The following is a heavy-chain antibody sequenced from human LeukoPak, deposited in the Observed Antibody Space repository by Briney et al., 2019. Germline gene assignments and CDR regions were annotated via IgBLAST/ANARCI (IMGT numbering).Heavy chain of an antibody. D-gene: IGHD6-6*01. CDR2: IYYSGST. CDR1: GGPISSHY. J-gene: IGHJ6*03. V-gene: IGHV4-59*11. CDR3: ARVTLIAARRDYYYYMDV. Sequence: SETLSLTCTVSGGPISSHYWSWIRQPPGKGLEWIGYIYYSGSTNYNPSLKSRVTISVDTSKNQFSLKLSSVTAADTAVYYCARVTLIAARRDYYYYMDVWGKGTTVTVSS.